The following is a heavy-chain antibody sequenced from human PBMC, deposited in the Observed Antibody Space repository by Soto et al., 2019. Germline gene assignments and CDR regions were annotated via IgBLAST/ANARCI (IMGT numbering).Heavy chain of an antibody. V-gene: IGHV6-1*01. CDR1: VASVSSNSAS. Sequence: SHNLSLTCAISVASVSSNSASWNSIRHSPSRGLEWLGRTYFRSKWLNEYADSVKSRINITSDTSKNQFSMQLDSGTTEDTAVYSCVKYGGYVGWLDPWGQGTLVTVSS. CDR2: TYFRSKWLN. D-gene: IGHD5-12*01. J-gene: IGHJ5*02. CDR3: VKYGGYVGWLDP.